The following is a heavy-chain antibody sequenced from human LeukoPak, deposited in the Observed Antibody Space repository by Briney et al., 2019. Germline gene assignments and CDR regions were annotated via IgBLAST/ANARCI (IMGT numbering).Heavy chain of an antibody. CDR3: ARDSTYYYDSGSSGPHYFGY. J-gene: IGHJ4*02. CDR1: GFTFSSYA. V-gene: IGHV3-30*04. Sequence: PGGSLRLSCAASGFTFSSYALHWVRQAPGKGLEWVAVLSFDGTITYYADSVKGRFTIYRENSKNTLYLQLNSLRAEETAVYYCARDSTYYYDSGSSGPHYFGYWGQGTLVTVSS. CDR2: LSFDGTIT. D-gene: IGHD3-10*01.